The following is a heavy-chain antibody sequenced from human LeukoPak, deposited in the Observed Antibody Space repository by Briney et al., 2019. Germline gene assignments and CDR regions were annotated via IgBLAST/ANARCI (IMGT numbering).Heavy chain of an antibody. V-gene: IGHV3-21*01. CDR1: GFTFSTYS. CDR3: ARARAGIQAGFDY. CDR2: IGSGSSYI. J-gene: IGHJ4*02. Sequence: GGSLRLSCAASGFTFSTYSINWVRQAPGKGLEWASSIGSGSSYIYYADSVKGRFTISRDNAKNSLYLQMNSLRVEDTAVYYCARARAGIQAGFDYWGQGTLVTVSS. D-gene: IGHD1-1*01.